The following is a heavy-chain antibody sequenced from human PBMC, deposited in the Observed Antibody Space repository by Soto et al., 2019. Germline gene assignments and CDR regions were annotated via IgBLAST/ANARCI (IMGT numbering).Heavy chain of an antibody. V-gene: IGHV4-4*02. CDR1: GGSISSRKW. D-gene: IGHD3-10*01. Sequence: QVQLQESGPGLVKSSGTLSLTCAVSGGSISSRKWWSWVRPHPGKGLEWIGEIYHTGSTNYNPSLKSRVTISIDKSKNQFSLKLSSVTAADTAVYFCASKFGELLADAFDMWGQGTTVTVSS. J-gene: IGHJ3*02. CDR2: IYHTGST. CDR3: ASKFGELLADAFDM.